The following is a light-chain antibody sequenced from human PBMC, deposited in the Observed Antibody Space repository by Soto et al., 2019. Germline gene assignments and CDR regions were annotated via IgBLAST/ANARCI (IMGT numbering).Light chain of an antibody. J-gene: IGLJ2*01. Sequence: VLTQPPSVSGAPGQRVTISCTGSSSNIGAGYDVHWYQQLPGTAPKLLIYGNSNRPSGVPDRFSGSKSGTSASLAITGLQAEDEADYYCQSYDSSLSGSNVVFGGGTKLTVL. CDR3: QSYDSSLSGSNVV. V-gene: IGLV1-40*01. CDR1: SSNIGAGYD. CDR2: GNS.